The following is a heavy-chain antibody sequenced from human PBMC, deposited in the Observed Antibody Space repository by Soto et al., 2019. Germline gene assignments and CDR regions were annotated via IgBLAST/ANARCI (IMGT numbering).Heavy chain of an antibody. Sequence: GGSLRLSCAASGFPFSSYAMSWVRQAPGKGLEWVSAISGSGGSTYYADSVKGRFTISRDNSKNTLYLQMNSLRAEDTAVYYCAKDDIWGSYRYYYYMDVWGKGTTVTVSS. V-gene: IGHV3-23*01. CDR3: AKDDIWGSYRYYYYMDV. D-gene: IGHD3-16*02. CDR2: ISGSGGST. CDR1: GFPFSSYA. J-gene: IGHJ6*03.